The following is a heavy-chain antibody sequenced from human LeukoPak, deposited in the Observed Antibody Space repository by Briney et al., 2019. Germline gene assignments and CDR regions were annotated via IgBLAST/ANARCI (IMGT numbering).Heavy chain of an antibody. D-gene: IGHD6-13*01. CDR2: IIPIFGTA. CDR1: GGTFSSYA. Sequence: GASVKVSCKASGGTFSSYAISWVRQARGQGLEWMGGIIPIFGTANYAQKFQGRVTITADESTSTAYMELSSLRSEDTAVYYCARNIAAAASAWFDPWGQGTLVTVSS. V-gene: IGHV1-69*13. J-gene: IGHJ5*02. CDR3: ARNIAAAASAWFDP.